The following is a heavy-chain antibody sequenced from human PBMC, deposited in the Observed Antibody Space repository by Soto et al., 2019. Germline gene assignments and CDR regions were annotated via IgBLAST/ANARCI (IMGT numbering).Heavy chain of an antibody. CDR2: IRVYNGAT. V-gene: IGHV1-18*01. Sequence: QGQLVQSGNEVKGPGASVKVSCKASGYTFTSYGISWVRQAPGQGLEWLGWIRVYNGATNYAEKLQGRVTVTIDPSANTAFMGLRNLRSDDTAVYFCAKTYGDFYWYFDLWGRGTLVTVSS. D-gene: IGHD4-17*01. CDR1: GYTFTSYG. CDR3: AKTYGDFYWYFDL. J-gene: IGHJ2*01.